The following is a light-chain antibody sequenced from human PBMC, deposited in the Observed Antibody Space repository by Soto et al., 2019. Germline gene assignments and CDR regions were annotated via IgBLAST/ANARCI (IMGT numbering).Light chain of an antibody. V-gene: IGKV3-15*01. CDR1: QSVSSN. CDR2: GAS. Sequence: EIVMTQSPATLSVSPGERATLSCRASQSVSSNLAWYQQKPGQAPTLLIYGASTRATGIPARFSGSGSGTEFILIISSLQSYDYLIFYCHHYYNCPPWTFGQGTKVEIK. J-gene: IGKJ1*01. CDR3: HHYYNCPPWT.